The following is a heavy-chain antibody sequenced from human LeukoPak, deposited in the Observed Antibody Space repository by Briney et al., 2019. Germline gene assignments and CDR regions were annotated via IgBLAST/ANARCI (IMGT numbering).Heavy chain of an antibody. CDR1: GGSISSGDYY. CDR3: ASNHMFGELFDFDY. Sequence: SETLSLTCTVSGGSISSGDYYWNWIRQPPGKGLEWIGYIYYSGSTYYNPSLKSRVTISVDTSKNQFSLRLSSVTAADTAVYYCASNHMFGELFDFDYWGQGTLVTVSS. V-gene: IGHV4-30-4*08. J-gene: IGHJ4*02. D-gene: IGHD3-10*02. CDR2: IYYSGST.